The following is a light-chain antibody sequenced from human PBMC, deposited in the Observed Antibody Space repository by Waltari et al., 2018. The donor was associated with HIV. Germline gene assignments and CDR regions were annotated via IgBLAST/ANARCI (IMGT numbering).Light chain of an antibody. CDR2: DVS. V-gene: IGLV2-14*01. CDR1: SSDVGDYNY. J-gene: IGLJ1*01. CDR3: SSYTSSSTRV. Sequence: QSALTQPASVSGSPGQSIPISCTGTSSDVGDYNYVSWYQQHPGKAPTLIIYDVSNRPSGVSNRFSGSKSGNTASLTISGLQTEDEADYYCSSYTSSSTRVFGTGTKVTVL.